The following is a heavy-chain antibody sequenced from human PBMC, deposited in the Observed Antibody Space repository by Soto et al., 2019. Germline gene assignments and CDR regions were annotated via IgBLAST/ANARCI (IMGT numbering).Heavy chain of an antibody. CDR3: AKDRRVGYNLGPFDY. V-gene: IGHV3-30*18. Sequence: QVQLVESGGGVVQPGRSLRLSCAASGFTFSSYGMHWVRQAPGKGLEWVAVISYDGSNKYYADSVKGRFTISRDNSKNTLYLQMNSLRAEDTAVYYCAKDRRVGYNLGPFDYWGQGTLVTVSS. D-gene: IGHD5-12*01. J-gene: IGHJ4*02. CDR2: ISYDGSNK. CDR1: GFTFSSYG.